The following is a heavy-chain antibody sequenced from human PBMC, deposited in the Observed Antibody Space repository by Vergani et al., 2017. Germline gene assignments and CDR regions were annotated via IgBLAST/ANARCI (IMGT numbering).Heavy chain of an antibody. V-gene: IGHV5-51*01. CDR3: ARLRTTPGSYHDQ. CDR1: GYRFHTYW. Sequence: EVQLVQSGAEVKKPGESVKISCEASGYRFHTYWIGWVRQVPGKGLEWMGNINPIDSKIAYSPSFQGQAIMSLDKSITTAYLQWRSLKASDTAMYFCARLRTTPGSYHDQWGQGTLITVSS. D-gene: IGHD1-26*01. CDR2: INPIDSKI. J-gene: IGHJ5*02.